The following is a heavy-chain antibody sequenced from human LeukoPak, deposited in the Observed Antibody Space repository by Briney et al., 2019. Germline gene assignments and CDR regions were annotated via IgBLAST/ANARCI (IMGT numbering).Heavy chain of an antibody. V-gene: IGHV4-31*03. CDR1: ADSLSSGGHY. Sequence: PSETLSLTCTVSADSLSSGGHYRAWIRQLPGKGLESIGFIHHSGSSRHNPSLKDRVAISVDASRKQFALRLSSVTAADTAIYYCARGGNRFGGFYFDYWGQGIQVIVSS. D-gene: IGHD3-10*01. J-gene: IGHJ4*02. CDR3: ARGGNRFGGFYFDY. CDR2: IHHSGSS.